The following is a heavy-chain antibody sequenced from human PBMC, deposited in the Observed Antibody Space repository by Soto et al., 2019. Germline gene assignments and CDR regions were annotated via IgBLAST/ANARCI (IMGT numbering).Heavy chain of an antibody. D-gene: IGHD2-2*01. CDR1: GGSFSGYY. CDR3: ARALVVVPAAIGSFFDY. CDR2: INHSGST. V-gene: IGHV4-34*01. Sequence: QVQLQQWGAGLLKPSETLSLTCAVYGGSFSGYYWSWIRQPPGKGLEWIGEINHSGSTNYNPSLKSRVTISVDTAKNQFSLKRSSVTAADTAVYYCARALVVVPAAIGSFFDYWGQGTLVTVSS. J-gene: IGHJ4*02.